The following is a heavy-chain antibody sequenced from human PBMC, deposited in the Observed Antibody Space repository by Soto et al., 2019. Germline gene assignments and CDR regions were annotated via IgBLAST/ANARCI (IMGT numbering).Heavy chain of an antibody. CDR1: GGSISSGGYY. CDR3: ARDIVLMVYGGGNWFDP. D-gene: IGHD2-8*01. CDR2: IYYSGST. J-gene: IGHJ5*02. Sequence: QVQLQESGPGLVKPSQTLSLTCTVSGGSISSGGYYWSWIRQHPGKGLEWIGYIYYSGSTYYNPSLKSRVNISVDTSKNQFSLKLSSVTAADTAVYYCARDIVLMVYGGGNWFDPWGQGTLVTVSS. V-gene: IGHV4-31*03.